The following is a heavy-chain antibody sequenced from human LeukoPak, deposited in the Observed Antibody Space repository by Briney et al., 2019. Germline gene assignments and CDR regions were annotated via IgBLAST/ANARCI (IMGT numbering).Heavy chain of an antibody. V-gene: IGHV3-64*01. CDR2: VSGNGGYT. CDR3: AAVVTTTTDFDP. D-gene: IGHD4-23*01. CDR1: GFTFSTYA. J-gene: IGHJ5*02. Sequence: GGSLRLSCAASGFTFSTYAMLWVRQAPGKGLEYVSSVSGNGGYTYYASSVKGRFTISRDNSKNTLFLQMGSLRAEDMAVYYCAAVVTTTTDFDPWGQGTLVTVSS.